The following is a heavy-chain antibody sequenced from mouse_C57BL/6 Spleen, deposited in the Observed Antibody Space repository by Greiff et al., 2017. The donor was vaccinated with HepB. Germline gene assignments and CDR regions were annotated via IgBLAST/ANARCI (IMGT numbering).Heavy chain of an antibody. CDR3: ARDNYGSSLAWFAY. CDR2: ISSGSSTI. V-gene: IGHV5-17*01. D-gene: IGHD1-1*01. J-gene: IGHJ3*01. Sequence: EVMLVESGGGLVKPGGSLKLSCAASGFTFSDYGMHWVRQAPEKGLEWVAYISSGSSTIYYADTVQGRFTISGDNAKNTLFLQMTSLRSEDTAMYYCARDNYGSSLAWFAYWGQGTLVTVSA. CDR1: GFTFSDYG.